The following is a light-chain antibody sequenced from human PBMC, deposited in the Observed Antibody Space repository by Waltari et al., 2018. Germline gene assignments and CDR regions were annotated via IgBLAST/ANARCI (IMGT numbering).Light chain of an antibody. CDR2: DVS. Sequence: QSALTQPPSASGSPGQSVTISCTGTSSDVGNYKSVSWYQQHPGKAPKLMIYDVSQRPSGVPDRFSGSKSGNTASLTVSGLQAEDEADYYCSSYAGSNNRVFGGGTKLTVL. CDR1: SSDVGNYKS. J-gene: IGLJ3*02. CDR3: SSYAGSNNRV. V-gene: IGLV2-8*01.